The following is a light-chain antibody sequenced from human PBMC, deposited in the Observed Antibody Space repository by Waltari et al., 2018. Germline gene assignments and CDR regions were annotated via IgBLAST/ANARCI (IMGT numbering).Light chain of an antibody. CDR3: QVWDSSSDHPGV. CDR2: YDS. CDR1: NIGSKS. V-gene: IGLV3-21*04. Sequence: SYVLTQPPPVSVAPGQTARITCGGNNIGSKSVHWSRQKPGQAPVLVIYYDSDRPSGIPERFSGSNSGNTATLTISRVEAGDEADYYCQVWDSSSDHPGVFGGGTKLTVL. J-gene: IGLJ2*01.